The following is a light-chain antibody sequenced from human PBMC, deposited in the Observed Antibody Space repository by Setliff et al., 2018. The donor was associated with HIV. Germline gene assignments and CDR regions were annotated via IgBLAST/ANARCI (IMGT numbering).Light chain of an antibody. CDR2: EVN. J-gene: IGLJ2*01. CDR3: CSYAGSTTLV. CDR1: SSDVGSYDL. V-gene: IGLV2-23*02. Sequence: QSVLTQPASVSGSPGQSITLSCTGTSSDVGSYDLVSWYQQHPGKAPKLLIYEVNKRPSGISNRFSASKSGNTASLSISGLQPEDEADYYCCSYAGSTTLVFGGGTKVTVL.